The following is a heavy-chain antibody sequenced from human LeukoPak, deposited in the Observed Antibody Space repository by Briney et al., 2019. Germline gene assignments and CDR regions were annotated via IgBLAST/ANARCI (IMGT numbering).Heavy chain of an antibody. D-gene: IGHD4-23*01. Sequence: GGPLRLSCAASGFTFSSYAMSWVRQAPGKGLEWVSTISGSGGSTYYADSVKGRFTICRDNSKNTLCLQMNSLRAEDTAVYYCAAHDYGGNSAYWGQGTLVTVSS. V-gene: IGHV3-23*01. CDR3: AAHDYGGNSAY. J-gene: IGHJ4*02. CDR1: GFTFSSYA. CDR2: ISGSGGST.